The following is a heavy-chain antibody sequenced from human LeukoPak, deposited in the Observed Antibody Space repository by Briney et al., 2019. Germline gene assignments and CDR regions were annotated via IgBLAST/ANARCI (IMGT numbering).Heavy chain of an antibody. J-gene: IGHJ6*02. CDR2: ISWNSKNI. D-gene: IGHD3-22*01. CDR3: AKGNRDSSGFYYYYGMDV. V-gene: IGHV3-9*01. Sequence: GGSLILSCAASGFTFDDYAMFWVRQAPGKGLEWVLGISWNSKNIGYAASVKGRFTISRDNAKNSLYLQMNSLRAEDTAFYYCAKGNRDSSGFYYYYGMDVWGQGTTVTVSS. CDR1: GFTFDDYA.